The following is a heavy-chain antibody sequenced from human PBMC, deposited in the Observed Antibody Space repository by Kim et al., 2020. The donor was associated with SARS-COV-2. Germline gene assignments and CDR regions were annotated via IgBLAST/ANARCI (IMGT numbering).Heavy chain of an antibody. Sequence: TNYNPSLKSRVTISVDTSKNQFSLKLSSVTAADTAVYYCAREDTAMVQRYWGQGTLVTVSS. CDR3: AREDTAMVQRY. J-gene: IGHJ4*02. CDR2: T. V-gene: IGHV4-59*01. D-gene: IGHD5-18*01.